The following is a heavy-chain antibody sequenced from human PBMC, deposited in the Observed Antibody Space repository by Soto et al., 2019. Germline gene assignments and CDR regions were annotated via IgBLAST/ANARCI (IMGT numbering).Heavy chain of an antibody. J-gene: IGHJ6*03. Sequence: GESLKISCAASGFTFSDHYMDWVRQAPGKGLEWVGRTRNKANSYTTEYAASVKGRFTISRDDSKNSLYLQMNSLKTEDTAVYYCARELPYYYYYMDVWGKGTTVTVSS. CDR1: GFTFSDHY. V-gene: IGHV3-72*01. D-gene: IGHD1-26*01. CDR3: ARELPYYYYYMDV. CDR2: TRNKANSYTT.